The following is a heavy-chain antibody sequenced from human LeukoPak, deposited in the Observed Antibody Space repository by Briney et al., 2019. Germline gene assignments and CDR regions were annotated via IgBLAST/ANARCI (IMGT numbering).Heavy chain of an antibody. J-gene: IGHJ4*02. V-gene: IGHV3-23*01. CDR3: AKDHYWSIDY. CDR1: GFTFSSYA. CDR2: ISGSGGST. Sequence: PGGSLRLSCAASGFTFSSYAMSWVRQAPGKGLEWVSAISGSGGSTYYADSVKGRFTISRDIAKNTLYLQMNSLRAEDTGVYYCAKDHYWSIDYWGRGTLVTVPS. D-gene: IGHD3-3*01.